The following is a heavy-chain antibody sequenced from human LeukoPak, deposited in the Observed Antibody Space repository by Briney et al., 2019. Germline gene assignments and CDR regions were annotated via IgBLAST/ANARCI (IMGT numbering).Heavy chain of an antibody. CDR3: ARGDCSGTSCYLLDY. D-gene: IGHD2-2*01. CDR1: GFTFSSFG. CDR2: IRYDGSNK. J-gene: IGHJ4*02. V-gene: IGHV3-30*02. Sequence: GGSLRLSCAASGFTFSSFGFHWVRQAPGKGLEWVALIRYDGSNKYYSDSVKGRFTISRDNSKNTLYLQMNSLRAEDAAVYYCARGDCSGTSCYLLDYWGQGTRVTVFS.